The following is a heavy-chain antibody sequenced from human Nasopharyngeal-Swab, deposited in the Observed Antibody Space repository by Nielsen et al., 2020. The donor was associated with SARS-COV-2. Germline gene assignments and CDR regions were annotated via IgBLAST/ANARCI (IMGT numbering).Heavy chain of an antibody. D-gene: IGHD6-13*01. CDR2: VDAAIGVT. V-gene: IGHV1-3*01. CDR1: GYSFASHA. J-gene: IGHJ4*02. CDR3: SRDRLQQHHLPNDY. Sequence: ASVKVSCKTSGYSFASHAIHWARQAPGQRLEWMGWVDAAIGVTKYSQSFQGRVVITTDTSASTAYLELSSLTSDDTAVYYCSRDRLQQHHLPNDYWGQGTLVTVSS.